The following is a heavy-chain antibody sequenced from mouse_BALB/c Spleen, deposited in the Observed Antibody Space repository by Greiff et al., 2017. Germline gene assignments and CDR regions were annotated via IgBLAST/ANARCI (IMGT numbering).Heavy chain of an antibody. CDR3: ERGGITTAFFDY. D-gene: IGHD1-2*01. J-gene: IGHJ2*01. CDR2: ISSGGST. Sequence: EVMLVESGGGLVKPGGSLRLSCAASGFTFSSYAMSWVRQTPEKRLEWVASISSGGSTYYSDSVKGRFTISRDNARNILYLQMSSLRSEDTAMYYCERGGITTAFFDYWGQGTTLTVSS. CDR1: GFTFSSYA. V-gene: IGHV5-6-5*01.